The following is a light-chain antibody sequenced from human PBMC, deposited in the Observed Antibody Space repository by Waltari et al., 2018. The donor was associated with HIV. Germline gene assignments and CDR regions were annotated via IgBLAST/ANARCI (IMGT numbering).Light chain of an antibody. Sequence: NIGAGYDVHWYQQLPGTAPTLLIYGTNNRPSGVPDRFSGSKSGTSASLAITGLQAEDEAEYYCQSYDSSLSGWVVFGGGTKVTVL. V-gene: IGLV1-40*01. CDR2: GTN. CDR1: NIGAGYD. J-gene: IGLJ2*01. CDR3: QSYDSSLSGWVV.